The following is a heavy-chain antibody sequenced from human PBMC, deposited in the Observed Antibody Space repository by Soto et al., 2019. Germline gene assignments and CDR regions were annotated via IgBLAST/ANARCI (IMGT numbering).Heavy chain of an antibody. J-gene: IGHJ5*02. Sequence: SETLSPTCTVSGGSLSNYYWTWIRQPAGKGLEWIGRIYPSGNTNYNPSLKSRITMSVETSTNQFSLNLTSVTAADTAVYYCAKVYAARGPGNRCCDPWGQGTLVTVSS. CDR1: GGSLSNYY. V-gene: IGHV4-4*07. CDR3: AKVYAARGPGNRCCDP. D-gene: IGHD6-6*01. CDR2: IYPSGNT.